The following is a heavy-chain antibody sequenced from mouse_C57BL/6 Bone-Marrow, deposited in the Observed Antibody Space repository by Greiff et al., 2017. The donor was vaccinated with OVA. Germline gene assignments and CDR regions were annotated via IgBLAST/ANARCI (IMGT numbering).Heavy chain of an antibody. V-gene: IGHV1-81*01. CDR2: IYPRSGNT. Sequence: QVQLKESGAELARPGASVKLSCTASGYTFTSYGIRWVQQRTGQGLEWIGEIYPRSGNTYYHEKFKGKATMTADKSSSTAYMELRSLTSEDSAVYFCARWPYFDVWGTGTTVTVSS. CDR1: GYTFTSYG. J-gene: IGHJ1*03. CDR3: ARWPYFDV.